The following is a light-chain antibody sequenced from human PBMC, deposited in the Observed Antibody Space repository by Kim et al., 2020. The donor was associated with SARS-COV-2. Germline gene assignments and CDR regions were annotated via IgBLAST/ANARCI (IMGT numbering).Light chain of an antibody. CDR1: SSDVGGYKY. V-gene: IGLV2-14*01. J-gene: IGLJ1*01. CDR3: SSYIRGSTNYV. CDR2: EVS. Sequence: QSITISCTGTSSDVGGYKYVSWYQQHPGKAPKLVIYEVSNRPSGVSNRFSGSKSGNTASLTISGLQAEDEADYYCSSYIRGSTNYVFETGTKVTVL.